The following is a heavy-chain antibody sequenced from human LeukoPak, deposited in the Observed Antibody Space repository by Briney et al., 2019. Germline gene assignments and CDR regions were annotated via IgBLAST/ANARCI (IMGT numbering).Heavy chain of an antibody. CDR1: GYTFTSYA. J-gene: IGHJ3*02. CDR2: INTNTGNP. Sequence: ASVKVSCKASGYTFTSYAMNWVRQAPGQGLEWMGWINTNTGNPTYAQGFTGRFVFSLDTSVSTAYLQISSLKAEDTAVYYCARVDRVATIWPTGAFDIWGQGTMVTVSS. D-gene: IGHD5-12*01. CDR3: ARVDRVATIWPTGAFDI. V-gene: IGHV7-4-1*02.